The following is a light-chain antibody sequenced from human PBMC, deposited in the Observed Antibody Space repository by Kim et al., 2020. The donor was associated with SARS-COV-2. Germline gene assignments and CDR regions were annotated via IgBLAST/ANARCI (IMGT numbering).Light chain of an antibody. Sequence: GQRFTISCSGITSNSGGNYVSWYQNVPGTAPKLLIFRNYQRPSGVPDRFSGSKSGTSASLAISGLLSEDEADYYCASWDDSLSGYVFGTGTKVTVL. J-gene: IGLJ1*01. CDR3: ASWDDSLSGYV. CDR2: RNY. V-gene: IGLV1-47*01. CDR1: TSNSGGNY.